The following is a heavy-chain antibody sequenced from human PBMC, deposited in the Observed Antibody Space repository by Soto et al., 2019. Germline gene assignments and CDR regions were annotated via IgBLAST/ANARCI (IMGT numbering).Heavy chain of an antibody. V-gene: IGHV1-69*08. CDR2: IIPILGIA. CDR1: GGTFSSYT. J-gene: IGHJ5*02. Sequence: QVQLVQSGAEVKKPGSSVKVSCKASGGTFSSYTISWVRQAPGQGLEWMGRIIPILGIANYAQKFQGRVTSTADKSTSTAYMELSSLRSEDTAVYYCAREIAAAGIIWFDPWGQGTLVTVSS. CDR3: AREIAAAGIIWFDP. D-gene: IGHD6-13*01.